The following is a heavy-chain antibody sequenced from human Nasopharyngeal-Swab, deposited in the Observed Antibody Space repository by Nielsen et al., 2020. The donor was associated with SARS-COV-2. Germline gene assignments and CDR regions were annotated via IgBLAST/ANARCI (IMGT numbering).Heavy chain of an antibody. CDR2: ISSSSSYI. J-gene: IGHJ4*02. D-gene: IGHD6-19*01. V-gene: IGHV3-21*01. CDR3: AGVPSTAVADN. Sequence: VRQAPGKGLEWVSSISSSSSYIYYADSVKGRFTISRDNAKNSLYLQMNSLRAEDTAVYYCAGVPSTAVADNWGQGTLVTVSS.